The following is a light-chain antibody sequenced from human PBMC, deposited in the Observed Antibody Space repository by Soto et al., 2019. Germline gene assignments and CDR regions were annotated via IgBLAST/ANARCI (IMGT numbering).Light chain of an antibody. CDR3: CSYAGHRV. V-gene: IGLV2-23*01. CDR1: SSDVGSYNL. J-gene: IGLJ2*01. CDR2: EGS. Sequence: QSVLTQPASVSGSPGQSITISCTGTSSDVGSYNLVSWYQQHPGKAPKLMIYEGSKRPSGVSNRFSGSKSGNTASLTISGLQAEDEADYYCCSYAGHRVFGGGTQLTVL.